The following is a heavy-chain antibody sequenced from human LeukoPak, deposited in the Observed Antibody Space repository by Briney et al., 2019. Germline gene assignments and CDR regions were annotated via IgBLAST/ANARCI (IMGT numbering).Heavy chain of an antibody. D-gene: IGHD1-20*01. CDR3: AKDNWNDHFFDY. Sequence: PGGSLRLSCAASGFTFSSYAMSWVRQAPGKGPEWLSSISGSGDSTYHADSVKGRFTISRDNSKNTLYLQMNSLRAEDTAVYYCAKDNWNDHFFDYWGQGALVTVSS. V-gene: IGHV3-23*01. CDR1: GFTFSSYA. CDR2: ISGSGDST. J-gene: IGHJ4*02.